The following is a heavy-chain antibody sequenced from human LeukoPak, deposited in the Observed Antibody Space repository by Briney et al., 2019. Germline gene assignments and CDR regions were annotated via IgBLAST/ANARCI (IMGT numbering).Heavy chain of an antibody. CDR2: IYYSGST. J-gene: IGHJ5*02. Sequence: PSEPLSLTCTVSGGSISSYYWSWIRQPPGEGLEWIGYIYYSGSTNYNPSLKSPVTISVDTSKNQFSLKLSSVTAADTAVYYCARDLRGFDPWGQGTLVTVSS. V-gene: IGHV4-59*01. CDR3: ARDLRGFDP. CDR1: GGSISSYY.